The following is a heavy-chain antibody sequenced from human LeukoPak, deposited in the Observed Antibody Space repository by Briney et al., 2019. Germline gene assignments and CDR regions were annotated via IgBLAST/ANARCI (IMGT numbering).Heavy chain of an antibody. CDR3: ARDPNYYGSGSPPDY. CDR2: ISSSRSYI. J-gene: IGHJ4*02. V-gene: IGHV3-21*01. CDR1: GLTYRSYS. Sequence: GRSLRLFCAASGLTYRSYSMNWVSRAPGKGLEWVSSISSSRSYIFYTEAVKGRFTISRDNAKNSLYLQMNSLRAEDTAVYYCARDPNYYGSGSPPDYWGQGTLVTVSS. D-gene: IGHD3-10*01.